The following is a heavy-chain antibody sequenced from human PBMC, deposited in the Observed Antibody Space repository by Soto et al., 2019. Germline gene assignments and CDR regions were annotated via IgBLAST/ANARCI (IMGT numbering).Heavy chain of an antibody. CDR3: ARARITMVRGVMINNWFDP. J-gene: IGHJ5*02. CDR1: GGSISSGDYY. Sequence: QVQLQESGPGLVKPSQTLSLTCTVSGGSISSGDYYWSWIRQPPGKGLEWIGYIYYSGSTSYNPSLKSRVTISVDTSKNKFSLKLSSVTAADTAVYYCARARITMVRGVMINNWFDPWGQGTLVTVSS. V-gene: IGHV4-30-4*01. D-gene: IGHD3-10*01. CDR2: IYYSGST.